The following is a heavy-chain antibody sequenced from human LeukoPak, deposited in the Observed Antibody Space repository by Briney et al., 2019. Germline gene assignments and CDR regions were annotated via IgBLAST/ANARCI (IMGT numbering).Heavy chain of an antibody. Sequence: GSLRLSCAASGFTVSSNYMSWIRQPPGKGLEWIGYIYYSGSTNYNPSLKSRVTISVDTSKNQFSLKLSSVTAADTAVYYCARDSRGFHADPRRVEYYYYGMDVWGQGTTVTVSS. CDR2: IYYSGST. CDR1: GFTVSSNY. J-gene: IGHJ6*02. CDR3: ARDSRGFHADPRRVEYYYYGMDV. D-gene: IGHD2-15*01. V-gene: IGHV4-59*02.